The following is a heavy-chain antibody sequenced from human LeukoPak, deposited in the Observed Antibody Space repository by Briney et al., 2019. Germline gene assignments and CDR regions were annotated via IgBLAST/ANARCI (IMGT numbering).Heavy chain of an antibody. D-gene: IGHD3-22*01. CDR1: GYTFTGYY. V-gene: IGHV1-2*02. CDR3: ARSKDYYDSSGVPGS. J-gene: IGHJ4*02. CDR2: INPNSSGT. Sequence: APLKVSCKASGYTFTGYYMHWVRQAPGQRLEWMGWINPNSSGTNHTQKFQGRVTMTRDTSIRTAYMEMGRVRSDYKAVYYCARSKDYYDSSGVPGSWGQGTLVTVSS.